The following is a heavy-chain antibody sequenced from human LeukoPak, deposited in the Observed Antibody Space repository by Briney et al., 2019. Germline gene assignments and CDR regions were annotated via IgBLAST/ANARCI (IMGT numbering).Heavy chain of an antibody. J-gene: IGHJ4*02. CDR2: NSGSGRST. D-gene: IGHD6-19*01. CDR3: AKAINRIAVAVTTLFDY. V-gene: IGHV3-23*01. CDR1: GFTLSSYS. Sequence: GGSLRLSCAASGFTLSSYSMSWVRQAPGKGLEWASANSGSGRSTYYADSVQGRFTISRDDSKSTLYLQMNSLRAEDTAVYYCAKAINRIAVAVTTLFDYWGQGTLVTVSS.